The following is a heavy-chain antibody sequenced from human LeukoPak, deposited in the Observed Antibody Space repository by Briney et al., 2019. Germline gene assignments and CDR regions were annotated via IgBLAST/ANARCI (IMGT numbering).Heavy chain of an antibody. V-gene: IGHV3-72*01. J-gene: IGHJ4*02. Sequence: GGSLRLSCAVSGFTLSDYYMDWVRQAPGKGLEWVGRMRNKANGYTTEYAASVKGRFSISRDDSKNTLYLQINSLRAEDTAVYYCARAPIVGAMAYFDYWGQGTLVTVSS. D-gene: IGHD1-26*01. CDR2: MRNKANGYTT. CDR1: GFTLSDYY. CDR3: ARAPIVGAMAYFDY.